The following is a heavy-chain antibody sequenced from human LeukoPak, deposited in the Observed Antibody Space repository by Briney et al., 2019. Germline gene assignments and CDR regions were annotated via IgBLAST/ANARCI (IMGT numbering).Heavy chain of an antibody. CDR3: ARGPLTYGDYSQYNWFDP. J-gene: IGHJ5*02. V-gene: IGHV4-39*07. Sequence: PSETLSPTCTVSGGSISSSSYYWGWIRQPPGKGLEWIGSIYYSGSTYYNPSLKSRVTISVDTSKNQFSLKLSSATAADTAVYYCARGPLTYGDYSQYNWFDPWGQGTLVTVSS. CDR2: IYYSGST. D-gene: IGHD4-17*01. CDR1: GGSISSSSYY.